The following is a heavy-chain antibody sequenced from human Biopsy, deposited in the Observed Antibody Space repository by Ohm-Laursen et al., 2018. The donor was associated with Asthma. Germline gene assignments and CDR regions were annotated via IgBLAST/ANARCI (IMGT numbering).Heavy chain of an antibody. CDR3: VHTLVGLKAFDF. CDR1: GFSLSTSGGG. Sequence: PTQTLTLTCTFSGFSLSTSGGGVGWIRQPPGKALEWLGNIYWDDDKCYSPSLQSRLTITRDTPKDQVVLTMTNMGPVDTGTYYCVHTLVGLKAFDFWGQGTLVTVSS. J-gene: IGHJ4*02. CDR2: IYWDDDK. D-gene: IGHD1-26*01. V-gene: IGHV2-5*02.